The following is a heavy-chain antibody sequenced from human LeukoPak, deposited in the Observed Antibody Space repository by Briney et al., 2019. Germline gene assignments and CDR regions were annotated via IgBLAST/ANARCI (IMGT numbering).Heavy chain of an antibody. V-gene: IGHV7-4-1*02. CDR2: INTNTGNP. D-gene: IGHD6-19*01. Sequence: ASVRVSCKASGYTFTSYAMNWVRQAPGQGLEWMGWINTNTGNPTYAQGFTGRVVFSLDTSVSTAYLQISSLKAEDTAVYYCARVGQWLVRNIDYWGQGTLVTVSS. CDR3: ARVGQWLVRNIDY. J-gene: IGHJ4*02. CDR1: GYTFTSYA.